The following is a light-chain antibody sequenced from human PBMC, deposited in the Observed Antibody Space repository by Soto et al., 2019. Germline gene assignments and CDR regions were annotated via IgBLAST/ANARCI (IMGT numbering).Light chain of an antibody. V-gene: IGLV1-36*01. Sequence: QSVLTQPPSVSEAPRQRVTISCSGSSSNIGDNAVNWYQQLPGKAPKLLIYYDDLLPSGVSDRLSGSKSGTSASLAISGLQSEYEADYYCAAWDDSLNGVVFGGGTKLTVL. CDR1: SSNIGDNA. CDR2: YDD. CDR3: AAWDDSLNGVV. J-gene: IGLJ2*01.